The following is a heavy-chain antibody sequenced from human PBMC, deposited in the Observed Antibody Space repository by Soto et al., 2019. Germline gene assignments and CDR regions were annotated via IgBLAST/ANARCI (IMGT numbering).Heavy chain of an antibody. V-gene: IGHV4-34*01. CDR3: ARGLGLAVAAFDY. CDR2: INHSGST. CDR1: GGSFSGYY. Sequence: SETLSLTCAVYGGSFSGYYWSWIRQPPGKGLEWIGEINHSGSTNYNPSLKSRVTISVDTSKNQFSLKLSSVTAADTAVYYCARGLGLAVAAFDYWGQGTLVTVSS. J-gene: IGHJ4*02. D-gene: IGHD6-19*01.